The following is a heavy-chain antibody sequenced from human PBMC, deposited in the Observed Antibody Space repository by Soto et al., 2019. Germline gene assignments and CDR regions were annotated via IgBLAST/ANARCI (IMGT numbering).Heavy chain of an antibody. D-gene: IGHD2-21*02. Sequence: EVQLVESGGALVQPGGSLTLSCAASGFAFFSHVMSWVRQAPGKGLEWVSTVKTTGDTTFYAGPVKGRFTASRDDSKSTWFLDMYRLRVEDTATYYCTKDVTGDVGADYWGQGNPVSVSS. V-gene: IGHV3-23*04. CDR1: GFAFFSHV. J-gene: IGHJ4*02. CDR3: TKDVTGDVGADY. CDR2: VKTTGDTT.